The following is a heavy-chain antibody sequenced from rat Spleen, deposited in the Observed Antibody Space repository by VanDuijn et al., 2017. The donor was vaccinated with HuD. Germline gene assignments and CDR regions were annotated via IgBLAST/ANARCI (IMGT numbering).Heavy chain of an antibody. V-gene: IGHV2-47*01. CDR1: GFSPIIYN. CDR2: IWSHGGI. J-gene: IGHJ2*01. Sequence: QVQLKESGPGLVQPSQTLSLTCTVSGFSPIIYNVHWIRQPPGKGLEWMGVIWSHGGIDYNSAIKSRLSISRDTSKSQVFLKMNSLQTEDTAMYFCARGSVFFDYRGQGVMVTVSS. CDR3: ARGSVFFDY.